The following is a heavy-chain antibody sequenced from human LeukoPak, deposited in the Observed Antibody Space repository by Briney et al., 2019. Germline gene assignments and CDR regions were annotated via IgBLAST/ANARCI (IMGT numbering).Heavy chain of an antibody. V-gene: IGHV3-7*01. CDR3: VRGMDV. CDR1: GVSFNTYW. J-gene: IGHJ6*03. CDR2: IKQDGSDK. Sequence: GGSLRLSCAASGVSFNTYWMTWGRQAPGKGLEWVANIKQDGSDKRYADSVKGRFTISRDNAKNSLYLQVNSLRAEDTAVYYCVRGMDVWGKGTTVTVSS.